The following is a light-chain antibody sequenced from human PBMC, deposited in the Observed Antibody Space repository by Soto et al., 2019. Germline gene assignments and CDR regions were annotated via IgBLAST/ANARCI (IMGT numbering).Light chain of an antibody. CDR1: QSVSGSY. CDR3: QQYVRTLLT. J-gene: IGKJ4*01. Sequence: EVVLTQSPGTLSLSPGERATLSCRASQSVSGSYLAWYQQKPGQAPRLLIYGTSSRATGIPDRFSGSGSGTDFTLTISRLEPEDFAVYYCQQYVRTLLTFGGGTKVEIK. CDR2: GTS. V-gene: IGKV3-20*01.